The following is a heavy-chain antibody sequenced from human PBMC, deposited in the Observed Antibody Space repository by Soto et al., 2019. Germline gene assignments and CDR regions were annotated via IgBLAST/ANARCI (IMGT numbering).Heavy chain of an antibody. V-gene: IGHV3-30-3*01. J-gene: IGHJ6*02. CDR2: ISYDGSNK. Sequence: QVQLVESGGGVVQPGRSLRLSCAASGFTFSSYAMHWVRQAPGKGLEWVAVISYDGSNKYYADSVNGRFTISRDNSKNTLYLQMNSLRAEDTAVYYCARVGVSLGHYYSYGMDVWGQGTTVTVSS. CDR3: ARVGVSLGHYYSYGMDV. CDR1: GFTFSSYA. D-gene: IGHD7-27*01.